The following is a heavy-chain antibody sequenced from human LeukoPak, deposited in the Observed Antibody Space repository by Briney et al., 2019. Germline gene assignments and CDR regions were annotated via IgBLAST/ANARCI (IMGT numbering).Heavy chain of an antibody. V-gene: IGHV3-9*01. Sequence: GGSLRLSCAASGFTFDDYGMSWGRHAPGKGLGWVSGIKWNSGSVGYADSGKGRFTISRDNAKNTLYLQMNSLRAEDAALYYCAKDTGYYYDSSNYLGYWGQGTLATVSS. CDR1: GFTFDDYG. CDR2: IKWNSGSV. D-gene: IGHD3-22*01. CDR3: AKDTGYYYDSSNYLGY. J-gene: IGHJ4*02.